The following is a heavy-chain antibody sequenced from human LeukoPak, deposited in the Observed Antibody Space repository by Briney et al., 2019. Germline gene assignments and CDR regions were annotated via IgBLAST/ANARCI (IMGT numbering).Heavy chain of an antibody. D-gene: IGHD6-19*01. J-gene: IGHJ3*02. V-gene: IGHV4-39*07. Sequence: SETLSLTCTVSGGSISSSSYYWGWIRQPPGKGLEWIGSIYYSGSTDYNTSLKSRLTISVDTSMNQFSLKLSSVTAADSAVYYCARSIAVAGASPKDAFDIWGQGTMVTVSS. CDR3: ARSIAVAGASPKDAFDI. CDR2: IYYSGST. CDR1: GGSISSSSYY.